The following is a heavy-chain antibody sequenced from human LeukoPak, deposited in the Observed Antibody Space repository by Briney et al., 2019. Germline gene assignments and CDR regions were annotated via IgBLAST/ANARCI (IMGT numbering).Heavy chain of an antibody. CDR2: IYHSGST. CDR3: ARSYSSGWSEDYYYYYYMDV. J-gene: IGHJ6*03. V-gene: IGHV4-4*02. CDR1: GGSISSSNW. Sequence: SETLSLTCAVSGGSISSSNWWSWVRQPPGKGLEWIGEIYHSGSTNYNPSLKSRVTISVDKSKNQFSLKLSSVTAADTAVYYCARSYSSGWSEDYYYYYYMDVWGKGTTVTVSS. D-gene: IGHD6-19*01.